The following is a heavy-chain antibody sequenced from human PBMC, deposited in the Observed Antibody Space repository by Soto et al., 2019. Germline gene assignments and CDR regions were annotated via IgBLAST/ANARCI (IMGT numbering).Heavy chain of an antibody. CDR3: ARRTGYSSSWYRTFDY. D-gene: IGHD6-13*01. J-gene: IGHJ4*02. V-gene: IGHV4-34*01. Sequence: SETLSLTCAVYGGSFSGYYWSWIRRPPGKGLEWIGEINHSGSTNYNPSLKSRVTISVDTSRNQFSLKLSSVTAADTAVYYCARRTGYSSSWYRTFDYWGQGTLVTVSS. CDR2: INHSGST. CDR1: GGSFSGYY.